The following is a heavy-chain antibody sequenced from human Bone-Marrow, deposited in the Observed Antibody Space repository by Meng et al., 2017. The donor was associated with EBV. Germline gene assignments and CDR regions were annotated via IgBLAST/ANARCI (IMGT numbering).Heavy chain of an antibody. V-gene: IGHV1-69*01. D-gene: IGHD3-10*01. Sequence: QVQLVQSGCEVKKPGSSVKVSCKTSGGTFRSDAISWVRQGPGQGLEWMGGLIPMSGAPHYAQKFQDRVTITADESTSTHYMDLSGLRSEDTAVYYCASESGRGFTPDYWGQGTLVTVSS. CDR1: GGTFRSDA. J-gene: IGHJ4*02. CDR3: ASESGRGFTPDY. CDR2: LIPMSGAP.